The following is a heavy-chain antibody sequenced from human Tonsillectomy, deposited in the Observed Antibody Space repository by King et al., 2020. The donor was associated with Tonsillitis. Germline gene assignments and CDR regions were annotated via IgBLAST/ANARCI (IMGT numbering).Heavy chain of an antibody. CDR1: GFSLSTSGVG. CDR2: IYWNDDK. Sequence: LTLKESGPTLVKPTQTLTLTCTFSGFSLSTSGVGVGWIRQPPGKALEWLALIYWNDDKRYSPSLKSRLTITKDTSKNQVVLTMTNMDPVDTATYYCALSGLVISRYYFDYWGQGTLVTVSS. J-gene: IGHJ4*02. V-gene: IGHV2-5*01. D-gene: IGHD3-9*01. CDR3: ALSGLVISRYYFDY.